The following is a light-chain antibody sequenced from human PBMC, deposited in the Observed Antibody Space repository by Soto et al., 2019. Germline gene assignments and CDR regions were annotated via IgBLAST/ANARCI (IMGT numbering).Light chain of an antibody. CDR1: QTVNIN. V-gene: IGKV3-20*01. CDR3: QEYDGAPPIT. Sequence: TQSTATWSRSPGESATLSCRACQTVNINLARSQQKPGQAPRLLIYDASNRATGITARFSGSGSGTDVTITISRLEPEDFAVYYCQEYDGAPPITFGVGTRLEIK. CDR2: DAS. J-gene: IGKJ5*01.